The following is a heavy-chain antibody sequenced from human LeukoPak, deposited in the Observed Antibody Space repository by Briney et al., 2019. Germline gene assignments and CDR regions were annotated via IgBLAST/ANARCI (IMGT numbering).Heavy chain of an antibody. CDR3: ARDAGWFRFDY. CDR1: GFTFSSYG. V-gene: IGHV3-7*01. J-gene: IGHJ4*02. CDR2: IKEDGSVK. Sequence: PGGSLRLSCAASGFTFSSYGMHWVRQAPGKGLEWLANIKEDGSVKNYEDSVKGRFTISRDNAKNSLYLHMNSLRAEDTAVYYCARDAGWFRFDYWGQGTRVTVSS. D-gene: IGHD2-15*01.